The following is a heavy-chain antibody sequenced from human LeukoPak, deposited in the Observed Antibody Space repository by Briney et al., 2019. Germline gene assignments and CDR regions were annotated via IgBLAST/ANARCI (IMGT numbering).Heavy chain of an antibody. Sequence: GGSLRLSCAASGFTFSSYSMNWVRQAPGKGLEWVSSISSSSSYIYYADSVKGRFTISRDNAKNSLYLQMNSLRAEDTAVYYCERGEDGDYSDGMDVWGQGTTVTVSS. CDR1: GFTFSSYS. V-gene: IGHV3-21*01. CDR2: ISSSSSYI. CDR3: ERGEDGDYSDGMDV. J-gene: IGHJ6*02. D-gene: IGHD4-17*01.